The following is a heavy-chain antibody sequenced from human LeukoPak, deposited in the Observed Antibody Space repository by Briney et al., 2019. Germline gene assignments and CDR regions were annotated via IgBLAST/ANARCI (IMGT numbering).Heavy chain of an antibody. Sequence: PGGSLRLSCAASGFTFSSYSMNWVRQAPGKGLEWVSSISSSSSYIYYADSVKGRFTISRDNAKNSLYLQMNSLRAEDTAVYYCARAVRHYSSSWYVSAFDYWGQGTLVTVSS. CDR1: GFTFSSYS. D-gene: IGHD6-13*01. CDR3: ARAVRHYSSSWYVSAFDY. V-gene: IGHV3-21*01. CDR2: ISSSSSYI. J-gene: IGHJ4*02.